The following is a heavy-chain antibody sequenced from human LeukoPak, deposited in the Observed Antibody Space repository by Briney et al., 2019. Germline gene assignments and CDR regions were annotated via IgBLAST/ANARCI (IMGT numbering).Heavy chain of an antibody. V-gene: IGHV3-30*02. Sequence: GGSLRLSCAASGFTFSSYGMHWVRQAPGKGLEWVAYIQYDGSNEQYADSVKGRFTISRDNAKNSLYLQMNSLRAEDTAVYYCARGDLMDVWGKGTTVTVSS. CDR1: GFTFSSYG. CDR2: IQYDGSNE. CDR3: ARGDLMDV. J-gene: IGHJ6*04. D-gene: IGHD2-21*01.